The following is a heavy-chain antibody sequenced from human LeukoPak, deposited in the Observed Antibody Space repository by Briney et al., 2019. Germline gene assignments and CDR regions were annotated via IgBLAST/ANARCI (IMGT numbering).Heavy chain of an antibody. V-gene: IGHV3-64*01. Sequence: GGSLRLSCAASGFTFSSYAMHWVRQAPGKGLEYVSAISSNGGSTYYANSVKGRFTISRDNSKNTLYLQMGSLRAEDMAVYYCARDPERYCSGGSCYHQYYYYYYMDVWGKGTTVTVSS. D-gene: IGHD2-15*01. CDR3: ARDPERYCSGGSCYHQYYYYYYMDV. CDR2: ISSNGGST. J-gene: IGHJ6*03. CDR1: GFTFSSYA.